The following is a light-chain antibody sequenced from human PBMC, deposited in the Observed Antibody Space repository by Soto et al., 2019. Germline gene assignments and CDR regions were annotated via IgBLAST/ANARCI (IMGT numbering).Light chain of an antibody. Sequence: QSVLTQPPSVSAAPGQKVTISCSGSSSNIGGNSVSWYQQLPGTAPKLLIYDDNKRPSGIPDRFSGSKSGTSATLGITGFQTGDEADYYCGSLDSSLSDYVFGTGTKRTV. V-gene: IGLV1-51*01. CDR3: GSLDSSLSDYV. CDR2: DDN. J-gene: IGLJ1*01. CDR1: SSNIGGNS.